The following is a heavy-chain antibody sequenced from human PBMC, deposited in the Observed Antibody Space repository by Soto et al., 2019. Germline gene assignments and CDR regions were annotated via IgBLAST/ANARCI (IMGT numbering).Heavy chain of an antibody. CDR1: GYSITNGYY. CDR3: AGAGYYYYYYGMDV. D-gene: IGHD6-19*01. J-gene: IGHJ6*02. CDR2: INHSGST. V-gene: IGHV4-38-2*01. Sequence: SETLSLTCAVSGYSITNGYYWGWIRQPPGMGLEWIGEINHSGSTNYNPSLKSRVTISVDTSKNQFSLKLSSVTAADTAVYYCAGAGYYYYYYGMDVWGQGTTVTVSS.